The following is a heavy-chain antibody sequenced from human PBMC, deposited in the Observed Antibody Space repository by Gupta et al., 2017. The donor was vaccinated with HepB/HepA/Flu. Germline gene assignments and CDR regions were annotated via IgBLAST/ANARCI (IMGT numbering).Heavy chain of an antibody. V-gene: IGHV3-9*01. J-gene: IGHJ6*02. Sequence: EVQLVESGGGLVQPGRSLRLSCAASGFTFDDYAMHWVRQAPGKGLEWVSGISWNSGSIGYADSVKGRFTISRDNAKNSLYLQMNSLRAEDTALYYCAKDIWGGYCSGGSCPRDYYYGMDVWGQGTTVTVSS. CDR3: AKDIWGGYCSGGSCPRDYYYGMDV. CDR2: ISWNSGSI. CDR1: GFTFDDYA. D-gene: IGHD2-15*01.